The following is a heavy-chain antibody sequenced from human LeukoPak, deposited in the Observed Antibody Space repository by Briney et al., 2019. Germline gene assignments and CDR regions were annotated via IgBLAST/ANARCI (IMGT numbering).Heavy chain of an antibody. CDR3: ARDSGTTGEVKFDP. J-gene: IGHJ5*02. D-gene: IGHD3-10*01. CDR2: IYTSGST. Sequence: SETLSLTCTVSGYSISLGYYWGWIRQPPGKGLEWIGRIYTSGSTTYNPSLKSRVTMSVDTSKNQFSLKLSSVTAADTAVYYCARDSGTTGEVKFDPWGQGTLVTVSS. V-gene: IGHV4-38-2*02. CDR1: GYSISLGYY.